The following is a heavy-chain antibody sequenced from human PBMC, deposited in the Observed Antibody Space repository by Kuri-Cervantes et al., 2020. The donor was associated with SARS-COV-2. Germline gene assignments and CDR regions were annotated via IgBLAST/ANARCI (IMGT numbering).Heavy chain of an antibody. CDR2: INHTGSA. Sequence: SETLSLTCGVYGGSFSDYYWTWIRQPPMKGLEWIGEINHTGSATYNPSLKSRVTISVDTSKNQFSLNLTSVTAADTAVYSCARGSYSFGVDYWGQGTLVTVSS. V-gene: IGHV4-34*01. CDR3: ARGSYSFGVDY. D-gene: IGHD1-26*01. CDR1: GGSFSDYY. J-gene: IGHJ4*02.